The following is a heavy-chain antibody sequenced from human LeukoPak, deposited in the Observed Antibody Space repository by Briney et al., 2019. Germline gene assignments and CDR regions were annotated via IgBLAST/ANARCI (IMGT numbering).Heavy chain of an antibody. J-gene: IGHJ4*02. CDR3: AREASGWSYFDY. CDR1: GFTFSSYA. V-gene: IGHV3-30-3*01. CDR2: ISYDGNNK. D-gene: IGHD6-19*01. Sequence: GGSLRLSCAASGFTFSSYAMHWVRQAPGKGLEWVAVISYDGNNKYYADSVKGRFTISRDNSKNTLYLQMNSLRAEDTAVYYCAREASGWSYFDYWGQGTLVTVSS.